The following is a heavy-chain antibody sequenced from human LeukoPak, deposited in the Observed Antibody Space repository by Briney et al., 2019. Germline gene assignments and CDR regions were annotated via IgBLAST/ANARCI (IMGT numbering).Heavy chain of an antibody. CDR3: ARGHTAVTRHFDF. D-gene: IGHD4-17*01. Sequence: GGSLRLSCAASGFIFPTYGMHWVRQAPGKGLEWVACIYPDGNNKDYADSVKGRFIISRDNSKNILLLQMNSLRPEATAVYYCARGHTAVTRHFDFWGQGTLVTVSS. J-gene: IGHJ4*02. V-gene: IGHV3-30*19. CDR2: IYPDGNNK. CDR1: GFIFPTYG.